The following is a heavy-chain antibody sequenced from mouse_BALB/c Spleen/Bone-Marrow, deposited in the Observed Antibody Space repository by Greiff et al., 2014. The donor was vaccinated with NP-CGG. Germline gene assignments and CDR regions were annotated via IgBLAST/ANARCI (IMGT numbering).Heavy chain of an antibody. D-gene: IGHD4-1*01. CDR3: ARWEYYAMDY. CDR1: GFNIKDTY. V-gene: IGHV14-3*02. Sequence: EVQLQQSGAELVKPGASIKLSCTASGFNIKDTYMHWVRQRPEQGLEWIGRIDPANGNTKYDPKFQGKATITADTSSNTAYLQLSSLTSEDTAVYYCARWEYYAMDYWGQGTSVTVSS. J-gene: IGHJ4*01. CDR2: IDPANGNT.